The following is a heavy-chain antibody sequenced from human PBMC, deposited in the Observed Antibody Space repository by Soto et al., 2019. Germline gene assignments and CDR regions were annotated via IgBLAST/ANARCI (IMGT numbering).Heavy chain of an antibody. CDR3: AKFPASGRGCFFDH. CDR2: ISGTGGRM. Sequence: EVQLLESGGGLVRPGGSLRLSCAASGFIFSSYALGWVRQTPGKGLEWVSAISGTGGRMDYADSMKGRFTISRENSKNILYLQMSSQRPEDTAIYYCAKFPASGRGCFFDHWGQGTQVTVSS. V-gene: IGHV3-23*01. J-gene: IGHJ4*02. CDR1: GFIFSSYA. D-gene: IGHD6-13*01.